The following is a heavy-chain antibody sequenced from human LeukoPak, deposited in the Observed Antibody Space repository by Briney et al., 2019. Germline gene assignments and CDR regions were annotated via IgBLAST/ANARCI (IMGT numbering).Heavy chain of an antibody. V-gene: IGHV3-23*01. D-gene: IGHD3-22*01. CDR1: GFTFSSCA. Sequence: GGSLRLSCAASGFTFSSCAMSWVRHAPGRGLEWVSGISASGGGRYYADSVQGRFTISRDNSKNELYLQMNSLRAEDTAVYYCAKGLDRSTSDYPRGYFDYWGQGALVTVSS. CDR3: AKGLDRSTSDYPRGYFDY. J-gene: IGHJ4*02. CDR2: ISASGGGR.